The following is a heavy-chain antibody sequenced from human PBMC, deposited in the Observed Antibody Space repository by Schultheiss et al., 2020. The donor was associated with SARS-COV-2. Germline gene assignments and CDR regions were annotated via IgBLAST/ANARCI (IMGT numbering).Heavy chain of an antibody. J-gene: IGHJ3*02. D-gene: IGHD6-13*01. CDR2: ISSSGSTI. Sequence: GGSLRLSCAASGFTFSSYAMSWVRQAPGKGLEWVSYISSSGSTIYYADSVKGRFTISRDNSKNTLYLQMNSLRAEDTAVYYCAKDRGYSSSPDAFDIWGQGTMVTVSS. V-gene: IGHV3-23*01. CDR3: AKDRGYSSSPDAFDI. CDR1: GFTFSSYA.